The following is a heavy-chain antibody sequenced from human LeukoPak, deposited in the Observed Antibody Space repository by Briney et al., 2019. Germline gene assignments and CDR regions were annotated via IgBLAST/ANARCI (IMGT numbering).Heavy chain of an antibody. CDR1: GSTFSSYA. V-gene: IGHV3-23*01. CDR3: AKATVTHYYGMDV. J-gene: IGHJ6*02. Sequence: PGGSLRLSCAASGSTFSSYAMSWVRQAPGKGLEWVSAISGSGGSTYYADSVKGRFTISRDNSKNTLCLQMNSLRAEDTAVYYCAKATVTHYYGMDVWGQGTTVTVSS. CDR2: ISGSGGST. D-gene: IGHD4-17*01.